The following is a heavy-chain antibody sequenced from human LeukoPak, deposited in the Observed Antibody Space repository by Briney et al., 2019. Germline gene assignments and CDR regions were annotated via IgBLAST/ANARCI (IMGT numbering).Heavy chain of an antibody. J-gene: IGHJ4*02. CDR2: IEQDGSEK. CDR1: GFTFSSYA. CDR3: ARGSGDLDN. D-gene: IGHD4-17*01. V-gene: IGHV3-7*01. Sequence: GGSLRLSCAASGFTFSSYAMSWVRQAPGKGLEWVASIEQDGSEKCYVDSVKGRFTISRDNAQKSLSLQMKSLRAEDTAVYYCARGSGDLDNWGQGTLVTVSS.